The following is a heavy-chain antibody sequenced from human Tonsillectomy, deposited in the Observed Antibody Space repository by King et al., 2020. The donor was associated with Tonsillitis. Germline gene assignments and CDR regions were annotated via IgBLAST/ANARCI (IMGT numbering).Heavy chain of an antibody. V-gene: IGHV2-5*01. D-gene: IGHD3-22*01. CDR2: IYWNDDK. CDR1: GFSLTTSGVG. CDR3: AHRGGYDAFDI. Sequence: TLQESAPTLVKPTQTLTLTCTFSGFSLTTSGVGVGLIRQPPGKALEWLALIYWNDDKRYSPSLKSRLTITKDTSKNQVVLTMTNMDPVDTATYYCAHRGGYDAFDIWGQGTMVTVSS. J-gene: IGHJ3*02.